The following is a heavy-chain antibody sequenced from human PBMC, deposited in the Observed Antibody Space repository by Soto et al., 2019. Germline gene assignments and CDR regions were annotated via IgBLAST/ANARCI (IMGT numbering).Heavy chain of an antibody. V-gene: IGHV4-4*02. CDR1: GGSFTRNNW. CDR3: ASRDPGTSVDY. D-gene: IGHD1-7*01. J-gene: IGHJ4*02. CDR2: IYRTGGT. Sequence: SETLSLTGAVSGGSFTRNNWWTWVRQPPGQGLEWIGEIYRTGGTNYNPSLKSRVTISLDKSENQFSLKVTSLTAADTAVYYCASRDPGTSVDYWGQGTLVTVSS.